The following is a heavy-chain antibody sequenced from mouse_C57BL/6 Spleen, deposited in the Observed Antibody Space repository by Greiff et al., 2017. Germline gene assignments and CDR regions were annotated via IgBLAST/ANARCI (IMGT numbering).Heavy chain of an antibody. CDR3: ARGGSSYYYAMDY. J-gene: IGHJ4*01. CDR2: INPSTGGT. D-gene: IGHD1-1*02. CDR1: GYSFTGYY. V-gene: IGHV1-42*01. Sequence: EVQLQQSGPELVKPGASVKISCKASGYSFTGYYMNWVKQSPEKSLEWIGEINPSTGGTTYNQKFKAKATLTVDKSSRTAYMQLKSLTSEDSAVYYCARGGSSYYYAMDYWGQGTSVTVSS.